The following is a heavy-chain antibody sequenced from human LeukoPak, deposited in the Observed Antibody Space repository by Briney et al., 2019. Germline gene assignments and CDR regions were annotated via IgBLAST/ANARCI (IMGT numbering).Heavy chain of an antibody. J-gene: IGHJ4*02. D-gene: IGHD4-17*01. CDR3: ARDPTTETTTFFDY. CDR2: VSYGGTNK. V-gene: IGHV3-30-3*01. CDR1: GFSVSTHA. Sequence: GGSLRLSCAASGFSVSTHAMHWVRQAPAKGLEWVALVSYGGTNKHYADSVEGRFTISRDTSKNTVFLQMNTLRTEDTAVYFCARDPTTETTTFFDYWGQGTLVTVSS.